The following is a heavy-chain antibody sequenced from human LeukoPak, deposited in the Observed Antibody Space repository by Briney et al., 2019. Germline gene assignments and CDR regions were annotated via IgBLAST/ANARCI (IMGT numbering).Heavy chain of an antibody. Sequence: SETLSLTCTVSGDSISNSWWGWIRQPPGKGLEWIASMYYSGDTYNPSLKSRLTISVDTSKNQFSLKLSSVTAADTAVYYCARHMGGYFSRPFDYWGQGILVTVSS. CDR3: ARHMGGYFSRPFDY. V-gene: IGHV4-39*01. D-gene: IGHD3-22*01. J-gene: IGHJ4*02. CDR2: MYYSGDT. CDR1: GDSISNSW.